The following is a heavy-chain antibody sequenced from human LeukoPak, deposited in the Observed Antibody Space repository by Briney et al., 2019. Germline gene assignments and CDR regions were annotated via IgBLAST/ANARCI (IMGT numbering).Heavy chain of an antibody. CDR2: ITSSSNYI. CDR3: ARDRGYFDN. Sequence: PEGSLRLSCAASGFTFSIYSMNWVRQAPGKGLEWLSSITSSSNYIYYADSVKGRFTISRDNVQNSLYLQMNSLRAEDTAMYYCARDRGYFDNWGQGTLVTVSS. CDR1: GFTFSIYS. V-gene: IGHV3-21*01. J-gene: IGHJ4*02.